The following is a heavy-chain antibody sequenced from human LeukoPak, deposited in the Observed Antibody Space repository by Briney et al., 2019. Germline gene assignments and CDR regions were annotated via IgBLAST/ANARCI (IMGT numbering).Heavy chain of an antibody. CDR3: ARANPPAADANYYYGMDV. CDR1: GFTFSSYS. CDR2: ISSSSSYI. V-gene: IGHV3-21*01. Sequence: PGGSLRLSCAASGFTFSSYSMNWVRQAPGKGLEWVSSISSSSSYIYYADSVKGRFTISRDNAKNSLYLQMNSLRAEDTAVYYCARANPPAADANYYYGMDVWGQGTTVTVSS. D-gene: IGHD2-2*01. J-gene: IGHJ6*02.